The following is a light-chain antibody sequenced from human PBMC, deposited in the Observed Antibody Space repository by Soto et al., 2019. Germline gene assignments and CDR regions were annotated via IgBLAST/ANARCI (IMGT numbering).Light chain of an antibody. CDR1: SSDIGGYNF. V-gene: IGLV2-14*01. Sequence: QSALTQPASVSGSPGQSITIACTGTSSDIGGYNFVSWYQQHPGKAPKLLIYDVGNRPSGVSNRFSGSKSGNTASLTISGLQAEDEAHYYCNSYITVSTYDFGTGTKLTVL. CDR2: DVG. J-gene: IGLJ1*01. CDR3: NSYITVSTYD.